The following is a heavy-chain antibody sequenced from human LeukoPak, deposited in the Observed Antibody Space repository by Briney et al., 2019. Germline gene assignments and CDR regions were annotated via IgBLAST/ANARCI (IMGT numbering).Heavy chain of an antibody. CDR3: AKDKGRAAGGSRFDY. J-gene: IGHJ4*02. V-gene: IGHV3-9*01. CDR1: GFTFDDYA. D-gene: IGHD6-13*01. CDR2: ISWNSGSI. Sequence: PGRSLRLSCAASGFTFDDYAMHWVRQAPGKGLEGVSGISWNSGSIGYADSVKGRFTISRDNAKNSLYLQMNSLRPEDTALYYCAKDKGRAAGGSRFDYWGPGTLVTVSS.